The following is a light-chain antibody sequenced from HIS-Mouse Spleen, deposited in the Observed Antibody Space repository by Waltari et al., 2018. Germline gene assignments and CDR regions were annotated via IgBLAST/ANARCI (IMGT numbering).Light chain of an antibody. J-gene: IGLJ2*01. V-gene: IGLV3-1*01. Sequence: SYELTPPPSVSVSPGQTARITCSGDNLGDKYSCWYQQKPGQSPVLVIYQDSKRPSGIPERFSGSNSGNTATLTISGTQAMDEADYYCQAWDSSTVVFGGGTKLTVL. CDR3: QAWDSSTVV. CDR1: NLGDKY. CDR2: QDS.